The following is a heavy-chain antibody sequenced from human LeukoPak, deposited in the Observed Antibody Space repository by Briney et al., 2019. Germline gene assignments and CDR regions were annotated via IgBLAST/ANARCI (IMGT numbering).Heavy chain of an antibody. CDR3: VRDPKSAVAADWFDP. CDR2: IFHSGST. Sequence: SGTLSLTCAVSGDSISSRNWWSWVRQPPEKGLEWIGEIFHSGSTNYNPSLKSRVTISVDKSRNLFSLNLSSVTAADTAVYYCVRDPKSAVAADWFDPWGQGTLVTVSS. D-gene: IGHD6-19*01. V-gene: IGHV4-4*02. CDR1: GDSISSRNW. J-gene: IGHJ5*02.